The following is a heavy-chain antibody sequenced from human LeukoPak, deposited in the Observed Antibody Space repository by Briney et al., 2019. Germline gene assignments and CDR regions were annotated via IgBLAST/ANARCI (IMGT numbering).Heavy chain of an antibody. CDR1: GVTFSSYA. J-gene: IGHJ5*02. Sequence: SVKVSCKASGVTFSSYAISWVRQAPGQGLEWMGRIIPIFGTANYAQKFQGRVTITTDESTSTAYMELSSLRSEDTAVYYCARDQFYGSGRGWFDPWGQGTLVTVSS. CDR2: IIPIFGTA. V-gene: IGHV1-69*05. CDR3: ARDQFYGSGRGWFDP. D-gene: IGHD3-10*01.